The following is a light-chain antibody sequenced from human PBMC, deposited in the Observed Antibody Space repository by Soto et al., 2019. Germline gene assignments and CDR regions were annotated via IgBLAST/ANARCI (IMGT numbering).Light chain of an antibody. CDR2: GAS. Sequence: EIVMTQSPDTLFVSLGEGATLSCRASQSVSSHLAWYQHKPGQAPRLLIYGASTRASGIPARFSGSGFETDFTLTISSLQSEDSAVYYCQQYHNWPPITFGQGTRLEIK. V-gene: IGKV3-15*01. CDR1: QSVSSH. J-gene: IGKJ5*01. CDR3: QQYHNWPPIT.